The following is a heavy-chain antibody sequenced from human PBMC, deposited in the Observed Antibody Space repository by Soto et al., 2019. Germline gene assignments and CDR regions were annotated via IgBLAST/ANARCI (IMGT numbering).Heavy chain of an antibody. V-gene: IGHV4-4*07. J-gene: IGHJ4*02. CDR3: ARVRQDGGSYSYYFDY. D-gene: IGHD1-26*01. CDR1: GGSISSYY. Sequence: SETLSLTCTVSGGSISSYYWSWIRQPAGKGLEWIGRIYTSGSTNYNPSLKSRVTMSVDTSKNQFSLKLSSVTAADTAVYYCARVRQDGGSYSYYFDYWGQGTPVTAPQ. CDR2: IYTSGST.